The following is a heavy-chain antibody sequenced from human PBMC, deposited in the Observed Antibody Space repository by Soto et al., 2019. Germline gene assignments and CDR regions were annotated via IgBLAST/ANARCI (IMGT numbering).Heavy chain of an antibody. CDR2: ISTSSRAI. J-gene: IGHJ6*03. Sequence: EVQLVESGGGLVQPGGSLRLSCAASGFTFSSYDMNWVRQAPGKGLEWLSYISTSSRAIHYADSVKGRFTISRDNVKNSLYLQMNSLRDEDTAVYYCARDRGYCNGGSCYYMDVWGKGTTGTVSS. V-gene: IGHV3-48*02. D-gene: IGHD2-15*01. CDR1: GFTFSSYD. CDR3: ARDRGYCNGGSCYYMDV.